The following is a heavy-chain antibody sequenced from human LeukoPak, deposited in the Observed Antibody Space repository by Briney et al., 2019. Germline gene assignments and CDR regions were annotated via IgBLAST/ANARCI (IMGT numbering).Heavy chain of an antibody. CDR3: AKDLRLITFGGVIVIPAGY. J-gene: IGHJ4*02. D-gene: IGHD3-16*02. CDR1: GFTFSNYG. V-gene: IGHV3-23*01. Sequence: PSGGTLRLSCSASGFTFSNYGMSWVRQAPGKGLEWVSAVSGSGGSTYYADSVKGRFTISRDNSKNTLYLQMNSLRAEDTAVYYCAKDLRLITFGGVIVIPAGYWGQGTLVTVSS. CDR2: VSGSGGST.